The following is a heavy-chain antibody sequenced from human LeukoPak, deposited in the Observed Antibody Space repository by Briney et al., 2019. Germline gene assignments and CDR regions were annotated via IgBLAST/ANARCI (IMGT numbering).Heavy chain of an antibody. D-gene: IGHD3-10*01. CDR1: GGTFSSYT. V-gene: IGHV1-69*04. J-gene: IGHJ4*02. CDR3: AREEYGSEGDYFDY. CDR2: IIPILGIA. Sequence: SVKFSCKASGGTFSSYTISWVRQAPGQGLEWMGRIIPILGIANYAQKFQGRVTITADKSTSTAYMELSSLRSEDTAVYYCAREEYGSEGDYFDYWGQGTLVTVSS.